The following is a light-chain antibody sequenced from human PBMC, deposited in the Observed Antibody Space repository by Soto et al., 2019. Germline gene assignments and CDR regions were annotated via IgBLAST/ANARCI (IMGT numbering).Light chain of an antibody. V-gene: IGKV3-15*01. CDR3: QQYNNWPDA. Sequence: EIVMTQSPATLSVSPGERATLSCRASQSVSSNLAWYQQKPGQAPRLLIYGASTRATGIPARFSGSGSGTAFTLTISSLQSEDFAVYYCQQYNNWPDAFGQGTKVEIK. CDR2: GAS. J-gene: IGKJ1*01. CDR1: QSVSSN.